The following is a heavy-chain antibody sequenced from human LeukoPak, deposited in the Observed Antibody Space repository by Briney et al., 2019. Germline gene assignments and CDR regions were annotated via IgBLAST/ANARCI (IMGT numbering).Heavy chain of an antibody. J-gene: IGHJ6*02. CDR3: AREDVVLVDAVRYYYYGMDV. D-gene: IGHD2-8*01. Sequence: ASVQVSCKASGYNFISYYIHWVRQAPGQGLEWMGIINPSGGSTSSEQKFTDRVTMTRDPSTSTVYMELSSLKSEDTAVYYCAREDVVLVDAVRYYYYGMDVWGQGTTVSVSS. V-gene: IGHV1-46*01. CDR2: INPSGGST. CDR1: GYNFISYY.